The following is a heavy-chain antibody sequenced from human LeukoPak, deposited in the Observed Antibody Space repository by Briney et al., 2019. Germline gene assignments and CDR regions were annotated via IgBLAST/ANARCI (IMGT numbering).Heavy chain of an antibody. CDR1: GGSISSGSYY. D-gene: IGHD3-9*01. CDR2: IYSSGST. J-gene: IGHJ6*02. CDR3: ARVLRYFDWRGDGMDV. V-gene: IGHV4-61*02. Sequence: SQTLSLTCTVSGGSISSGSYYWGWLRQPAGKGLEWIVRIYSSGSTNYNPSRKSRITISVDTSKNQFSLKLSSVTAAHTAVYYCARVLRYFDWRGDGMDVWGQGTTVTVSS.